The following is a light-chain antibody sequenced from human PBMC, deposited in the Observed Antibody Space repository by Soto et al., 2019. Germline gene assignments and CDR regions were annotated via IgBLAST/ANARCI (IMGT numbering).Light chain of an antibody. CDR1: QSISSW. CDR3: QQYNSYSYT. CDR2: KAS. J-gene: IGKJ2*01. V-gene: IGKV1-5*03. Sequence: DIQMTQSPSTLSASVGDRVTITCRASQSISSWLAWYQQKPGKAPKLLIYKASSLESGVPSRFSGSGSGTECTLTLSSLQPDDFPTYYCQQYNSYSYTFGQGTKLEIK.